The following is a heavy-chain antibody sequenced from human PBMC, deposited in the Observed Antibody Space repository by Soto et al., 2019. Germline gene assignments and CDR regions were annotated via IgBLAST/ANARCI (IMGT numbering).Heavy chain of an antibody. CDR3: ARRWFGEYWFDP. CDR1: GGTFSSYA. CDR2: IIPIFGTA. V-gene: IGHV1-69*12. D-gene: IGHD3-10*01. J-gene: IGHJ5*02. Sequence: QVQLVQSGAEVKKPGSSVKVSCKASGGTFSSYAISWVRQAPGQGLEWMGGIIPIFGTANYAQKFQGRVTSPADESTSTASVELSSLRSEDTAVYYCARRWFGEYWFDPWGQGALVTVS.